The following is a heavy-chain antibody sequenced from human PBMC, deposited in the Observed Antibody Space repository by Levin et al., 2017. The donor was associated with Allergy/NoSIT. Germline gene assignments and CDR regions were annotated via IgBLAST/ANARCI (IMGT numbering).Heavy chain of an antibody. Sequence: SETLSLTCTVSGGSVSSGSYYWSWIRQPPGTGLEWIGYIYYSGSTNYNPSLKSRVTISVDTSKNQFSLKLSSVTAADTAVYYCARDRATYYDILTGLGPNAFDSWGQGTMVTVSS. CDR1: GGSVSSGSYY. V-gene: IGHV4-61*01. J-gene: IGHJ3*02. CDR3: ARDRATYYDILTGLGPNAFDS. CDR2: IYYSGST. D-gene: IGHD3-9*01.